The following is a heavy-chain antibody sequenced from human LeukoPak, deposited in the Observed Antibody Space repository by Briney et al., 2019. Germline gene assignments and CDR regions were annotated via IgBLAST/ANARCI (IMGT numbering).Heavy chain of an antibody. CDR3: ARGGHRQKEF. CDR2: IKPDGSDK. Sequence: GGSLRLSCEASGFTFRGCWMTWVRQSPGKGLEWVAIIKPDGSDKFHVDSVKGRFTISRDNAKNSLYLQMSNLRAEDTAVYYCARGGHRQKEFWGQGTLVTVSS. CDR1: GFTFRGCW. D-gene: IGHD3-10*01. J-gene: IGHJ4*02. V-gene: IGHV3-7*01.